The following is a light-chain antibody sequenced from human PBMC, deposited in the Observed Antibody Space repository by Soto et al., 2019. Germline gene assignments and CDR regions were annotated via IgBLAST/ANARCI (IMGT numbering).Light chain of an antibody. CDR2: DTS. J-gene: IGKJ1*01. V-gene: IGKV3-20*01. CDR1: QSVSSSY. Sequence: EIVLTQSPGTLSLSPGERATLSCRASQSVSSSYLAWYQQKPGQAPRLLIYDTSSRATGIPDRFSGSGSGTDFTLAISRLEPEEFAVYYCQQCGSSPSFGQGNKVELK. CDR3: QQCGSSPS.